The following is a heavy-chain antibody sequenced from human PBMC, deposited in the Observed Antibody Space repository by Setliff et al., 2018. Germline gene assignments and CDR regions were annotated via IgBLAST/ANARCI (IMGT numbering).Heavy chain of an antibody. V-gene: IGHV1-18*01. Sequence: ASLKVSCKASGYTFTRYAISWVRQAPGQGPEWMGWISAYNGNTNYALKLQDRVIMTADTSTNTVYLDLRSLRSDDSAMYYCTRGQRAWSYWGQGTLVTVSS. D-gene: IGHD6-19*01. J-gene: IGHJ4*02. CDR3: TRGQRAWSY. CDR2: ISAYNGNT. CDR1: GYTFTRYA.